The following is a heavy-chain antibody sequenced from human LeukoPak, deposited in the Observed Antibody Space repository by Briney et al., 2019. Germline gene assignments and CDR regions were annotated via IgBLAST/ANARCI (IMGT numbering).Heavy chain of an antibody. J-gene: IGHJ4*02. CDR1: GGTFSSYA. Sequence: GASVKVSCKASGGTFSSYAISWVRQAPGQGLEWMGGIIPIFGTANYAQKFQGRVTITTDESTSTAYMELSSLRSEDTAVYYWVREGEARGYYFDYWGQGTLVTVSS. D-gene: IGHD3-16*01. CDR2: IIPIFGTA. CDR3: VREGEARGYYFDY. V-gene: IGHV1-69*05.